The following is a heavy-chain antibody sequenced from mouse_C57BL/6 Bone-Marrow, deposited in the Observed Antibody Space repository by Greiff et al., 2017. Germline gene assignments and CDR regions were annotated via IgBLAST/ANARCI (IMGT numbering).Heavy chain of an antibody. Sequence: EVHLVESGGGLVQPGGSLKLSCAASGFTFSDYYMYWVRQTPEKRLEWVAYISNGGGSTYYPDTVKGRFTISRDNAKNTLYLQMSRLKSEDTVMYYCARQREIDYWGQGTSVTVSS. J-gene: IGHJ4*01. CDR3: ARQREIDY. V-gene: IGHV5-12*01. CDR1: GFTFSDYY. CDR2: ISNGGGST.